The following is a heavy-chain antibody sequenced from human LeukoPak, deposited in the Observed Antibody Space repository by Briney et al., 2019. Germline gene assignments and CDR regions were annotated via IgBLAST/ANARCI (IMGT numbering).Heavy chain of an antibody. J-gene: IGHJ1*01. CDR2: IKTDGSEK. V-gene: IGHV3-7*01. Sequence: GGSLRLSCEGSGFTLSNYWMGWVRQAPGKGLQWVANIKTDGSEKHYVDSVKGRFTISRDNAKNSLYLQMNSLRAEDTAVYYCATYSSLNRREFQYWGQGTLLTVSS. D-gene: IGHD3-22*01. CDR3: ATYSSLNRREFQY. CDR1: GFTLSNYW.